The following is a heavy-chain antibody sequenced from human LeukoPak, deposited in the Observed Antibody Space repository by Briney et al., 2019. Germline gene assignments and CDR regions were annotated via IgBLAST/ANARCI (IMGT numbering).Heavy chain of an antibody. J-gene: IGHJ4*02. V-gene: IGHV3-30*18. Sequence: GGSLRLSCAASGFTFSSYGMHWVRQAPGKGLEWVAVISYDGSNKYYADSVKGRFTISRDNSKNTLYLQMNSLRAEDTAVYYYAKGTEDRGYYGSGSYPRLYWGQGTLVTVSS. D-gene: IGHD3-10*01. CDR1: GFTFSSYG. CDR3: AKGTEDRGYYGSGSYPRLY. CDR2: ISYDGSNK.